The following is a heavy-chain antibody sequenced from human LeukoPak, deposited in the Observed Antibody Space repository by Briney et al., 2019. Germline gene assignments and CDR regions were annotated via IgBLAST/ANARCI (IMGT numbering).Heavy chain of an antibody. CDR2: ISAYNGNT. V-gene: IGHV1-18*01. Sequence: ASVKVSCKASGYTFTSYGISWVRQAPGQGLEWMGWISAYNGNTNYAQKLQGRVTMTTDTSTSTAYMELRSLRSDDTAVYYCARDPGIVGDFYYMDVWGKGTTVTVSS. CDR1: GYTFTSYG. J-gene: IGHJ6*03. CDR3: ARDPGIVGDFYYMDV. D-gene: IGHD1-26*01.